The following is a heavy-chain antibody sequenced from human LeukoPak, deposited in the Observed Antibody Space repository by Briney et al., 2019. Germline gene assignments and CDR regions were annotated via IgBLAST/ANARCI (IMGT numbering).Heavy chain of an antibody. CDR3: AKTASTPSYYYYGMDV. D-gene: IGHD1-1*01. J-gene: IGHJ6*02. V-gene: IGHV3-23*01. Sequence: PGGSLRLSCAASGFTFSSYAMSWVRQAPGEGLEWVSAISGSGGSTYYADSVKGRFTISRDNSKNTLYLQMNSLRAEDTAVYYCAKTASTPSYYYYGMDVWGQGTTVTVSS. CDR1: GFTFSSYA. CDR2: ISGSGGST.